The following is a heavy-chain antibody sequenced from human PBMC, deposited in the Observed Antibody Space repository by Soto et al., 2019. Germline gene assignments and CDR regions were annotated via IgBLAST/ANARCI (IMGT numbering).Heavy chain of an antibody. CDR3: ARLPITMVRGVAGDYYYGMDV. Sequence: PGESLKISCKGSGYSFTSYWISWVRQMPGKGLEWMGRIDPSDSYTNYSPSFQGHVTISADKSIITAYLQWSSLKASDTAMYYCARLPITMVRGVAGDYYYGMDVWGQGTTVTVSS. CDR2: IDPSDSYT. J-gene: IGHJ6*02. D-gene: IGHD3-10*01. CDR1: GYSFTSYW. V-gene: IGHV5-10-1*01.